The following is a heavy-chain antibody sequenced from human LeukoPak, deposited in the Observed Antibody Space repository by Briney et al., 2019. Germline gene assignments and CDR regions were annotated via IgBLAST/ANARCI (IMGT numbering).Heavy chain of an antibody. D-gene: IGHD3-10*01. Sequence: GGSLRLSCAASGFTFSSYAMSWVRQAPGKGLEWVSAISGSGGSTYYADSVKGRFTISRDNSKNTLYLQMNSLRAEDTAVYYCAKEFQSYGSGSYHYYYFDYWGQGTLVTVSS. CDR2: ISGSGGST. CDR1: GFTFSSYA. V-gene: IGHV3-23*01. J-gene: IGHJ4*02. CDR3: AKEFQSYGSGSYHYYYFDY.